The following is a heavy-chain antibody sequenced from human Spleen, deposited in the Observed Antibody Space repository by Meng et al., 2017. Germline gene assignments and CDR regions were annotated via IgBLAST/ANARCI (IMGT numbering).Heavy chain of an antibody. CDR3: ATSSAAAGND. Sequence: GGSLRLSCAASGFTFSSYAMHWVRQAPGKGLEWVAVISYDGSNKYYADSVKGRFTISRDNAKNSLYLQMNSLRADDTALYYCATSSAAAGNDWGQGTLVTVSS. CDR1: GFTFSSYA. CDR2: ISYDGSNK. V-gene: IGHV3-30*04. D-gene: IGHD6-13*01. J-gene: IGHJ4*02.